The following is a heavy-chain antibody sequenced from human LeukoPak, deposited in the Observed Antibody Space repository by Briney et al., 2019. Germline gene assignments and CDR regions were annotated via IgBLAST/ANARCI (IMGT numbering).Heavy chain of an antibody. J-gene: IGHJ4*02. D-gene: IGHD6-19*01. CDR3: ARDKAGGWYATFDY. CDR1: GISFSSNA. CDR2: ISYHGKNI. Sequence: QAWRSLRLSCAASGISFSSNAMHWVRQAPGKGLEWVAVISYHGKNIQYADSVKGRFTISRDNSKNTLFLQMNSLKPEDTAVYYCARDKAGGWYATFDYWGQGTLVTVSS. V-gene: IGHV3-30*04.